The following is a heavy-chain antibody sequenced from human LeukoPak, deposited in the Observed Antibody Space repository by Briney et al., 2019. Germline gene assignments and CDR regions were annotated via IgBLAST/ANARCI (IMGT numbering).Heavy chain of an antibody. V-gene: IGHV4-34*01. J-gene: IGHJ4*02. Sequence: SETLSLTRAVHGGSFSGYYWSWIRQPPGKGLEWIGEINDSGSTNYNPSLKSRVTISIDTSKNQFSLKLSSVTAADTAVYYCATRYYDILTGRTYSDYWGQGTLVTVSS. CDR1: GGSFSGYY. CDR3: ATRYYDILTGRTYSDY. CDR2: INDSGST. D-gene: IGHD3-9*01.